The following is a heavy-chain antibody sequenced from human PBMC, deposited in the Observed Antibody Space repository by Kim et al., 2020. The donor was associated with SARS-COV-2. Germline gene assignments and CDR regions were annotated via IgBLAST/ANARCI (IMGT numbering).Heavy chain of an antibody. CDR1: GFTFSSYA. Sequence: GGSLRLSCAASGFTFSSYAMSWVRQAPGKGLEWVSAISCSGGSTYYADSVKGRFTISRDNTKNTLYLQMNSLRAEDTAVYYCAKDPVVVVLDYWGQGTLVTVSS. CDR3: AKDPVVVVLDY. J-gene: IGHJ4*02. CDR2: ISCSGGST. D-gene: IGHD3-22*01. V-gene: IGHV3-23*01.